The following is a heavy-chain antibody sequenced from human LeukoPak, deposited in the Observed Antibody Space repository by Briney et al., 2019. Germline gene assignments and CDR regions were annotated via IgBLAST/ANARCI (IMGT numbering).Heavy chain of an antibody. CDR1: RFTFSDFS. CDR3: ARRGYSSILRDY. V-gene: IGHV3-48*01. CDR2: ISSSGSTM. D-gene: IGHD6-13*01. J-gene: IGHJ4*02. Sequence: GGSLRLSCAASRFTFSDFSMNWVREATGKGLEWVSSISSSGSTMYYADSVKGRFTISRDNAKNSLYLQMSGLRVEDTAVYYCARRGYSSILRDYWGQGTLVTVSS.